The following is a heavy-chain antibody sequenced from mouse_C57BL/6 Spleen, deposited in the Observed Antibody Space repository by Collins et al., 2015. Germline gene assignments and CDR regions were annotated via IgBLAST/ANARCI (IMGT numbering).Heavy chain of an antibody. J-gene: IGHJ4*01. CDR1: GYTFTSYY. CDR2: IHPSNGGT. CDR3: TREYAMDY. Sequence: QVQLQQSGAELVKPGASVKLSCKASGYTFTSYYMYWVKQRPGQGLERIGEIHPSNGGTNFNEKFKNRATLTVDKSSSTAYMQLSSLTSEDSAVYYCTREYAMDYWGQGTSVTVSS. V-gene: IGHV1S81*02.